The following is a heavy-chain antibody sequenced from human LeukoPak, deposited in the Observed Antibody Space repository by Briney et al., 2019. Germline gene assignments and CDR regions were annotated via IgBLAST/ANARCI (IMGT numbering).Heavy chain of an antibody. D-gene: IGHD5-24*01. CDR3: AIGPVEMATT. CDR1: GYSISSGYY. V-gene: IGHV4-38-2*02. Sequence: SETLSLTCTVSGYSISSGYYWGWIRQPPGKGLEWIGSIYHSGSTYYNPSLKSRVTISVDKSKNQFSLKLSSVTAADTAVYYCAIGPVEMATTWGQGTLVTVSS. CDR2: IYHSGST. J-gene: IGHJ5*02.